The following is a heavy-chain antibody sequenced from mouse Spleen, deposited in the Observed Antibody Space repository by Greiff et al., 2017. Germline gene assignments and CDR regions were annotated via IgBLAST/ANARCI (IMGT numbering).Heavy chain of an antibody. V-gene: IGHV1-4*01. J-gene: IGHJ4*01. Sequence: LQESGAELARPGASVKMSCKASGYTFTSYTMHWVKQRPGQGLEWIGYINPSSGYTKYNQKFKDKATLTADKSSSTAYMQLSSLTSEDSAVYYCASNYEGYAMDYWGQGTSVTVSS. CDR1: GYTFTSYT. D-gene: IGHD2-1*01. CDR2: INPSSGYT. CDR3: ASNYEGYAMDY.